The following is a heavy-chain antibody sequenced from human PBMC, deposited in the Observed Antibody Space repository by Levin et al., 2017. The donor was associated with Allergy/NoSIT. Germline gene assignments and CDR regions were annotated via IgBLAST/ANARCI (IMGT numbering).Heavy chain of an antibody. CDR3: TTDSNSGSYYVYAFDI. CDR2: IKSKTDGGTT. V-gene: IGHV3-15*01. D-gene: IGHD1-26*01. J-gene: IGHJ3*02. Sequence: PSETLSLTCAASGFTFSNAWMSWVRQAPGKGLEWVGRIKSKTDGGTTDYAAPVKGRFTISRDDSKNTLYLQMNSLKTEDTAVYYCTTDSNSGSYYVYAFDIWGQGTMVTVSS. CDR1: GFTFSNAW.